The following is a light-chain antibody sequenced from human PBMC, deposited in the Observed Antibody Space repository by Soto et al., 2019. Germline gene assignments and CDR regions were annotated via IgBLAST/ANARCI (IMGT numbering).Light chain of an antibody. CDR3: QHYGTSLWT. CDR1: QSVSGH. J-gene: IGKJ1*01. Sequence: EIVLTQSPGTLSLSPGERATLSCRARQSVSGHLAWYQQKPGQAPRLLIYSVSSRATGIPDRFSGSGSGTDFTLTITRLEPEDFAVYYCQHYGTSLWTFGQGTKVDIK. V-gene: IGKV3-20*01. CDR2: SVS.